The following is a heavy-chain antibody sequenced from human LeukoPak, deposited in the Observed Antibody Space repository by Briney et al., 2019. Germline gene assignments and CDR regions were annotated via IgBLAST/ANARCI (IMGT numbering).Heavy chain of an antibody. J-gene: IGHJ4*02. D-gene: IGHD5-12*01. CDR1: GGSISSYY. CDR2: IYYSGST. V-gene: IGHV4-59*08. Sequence: SETLSLTCTVSGGSISSYYWSWIRQPPGKGLEWIGYIYYSGSTNYNPSLKSRVPIAVDTSKNQFSLKLSSVTAADTAVYYCASAAGWLRFDFWGQGTLVTVSS. CDR3: ASAAGWLRFDF.